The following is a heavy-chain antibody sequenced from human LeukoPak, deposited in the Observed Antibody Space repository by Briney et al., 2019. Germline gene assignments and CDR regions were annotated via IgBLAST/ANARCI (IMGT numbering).Heavy chain of an antibody. J-gene: IGHJ4*02. V-gene: IGHV4-59*01. Sequence: SETLSLTCTVSGGSISSYYWSWIRQPPGKGLEWIGYIYYSGSTNYNPSLKSRVTISVDTSKNQFSLKLSSVTAADTAVYYCARVTDWNDLDYWGPGTLVTVSS. CDR3: ARVTDWNDLDY. CDR2: IYYSGST. CDR1: GGSISSYY. D-gene: IGHD1-1*01.